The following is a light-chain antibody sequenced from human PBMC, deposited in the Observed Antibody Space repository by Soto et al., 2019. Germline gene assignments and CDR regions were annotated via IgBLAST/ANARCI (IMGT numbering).Light chain of an antibody. Sequence: QSALTQPASVSGSPGQSITISCTGTSSDVGGYNYVSWYQQHPGKAPKLMISEVSNRPSGVSNRFSGSKSGNTASLTISGLQAEDEADYYGISYTSSSTLYVFGTGTKLTVL. CDR2: EVS. CDR3: ISYTSSSTLYV. J-gene: IGLJ1*01. V-gene: IGLV2-14*01. CDR1: SSDVGGYNY.